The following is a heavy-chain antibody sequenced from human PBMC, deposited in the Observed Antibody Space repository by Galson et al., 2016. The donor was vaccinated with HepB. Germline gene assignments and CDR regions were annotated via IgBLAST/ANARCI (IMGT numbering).Heavy chain of an antibody. Sequence: SLRLSCAASGFTFSSYGMHWVRQSPGKGLEWVAVIWYDGTYKESADAVKGRFSISRDNSKNAVYLQMNSLRPDDTAVYYCAKPNKTPDYYGSGRIFDYWGQGTLVTVSA. CDR2: IWYDGTYK. CDR3: AKPNKTPDYYGSGRIFDY. J-gene: IGHJ4*02. CDR1: GFTFSSYG. D-gene: IGHD3-10*01. V-gene: IGHV3-33*06.